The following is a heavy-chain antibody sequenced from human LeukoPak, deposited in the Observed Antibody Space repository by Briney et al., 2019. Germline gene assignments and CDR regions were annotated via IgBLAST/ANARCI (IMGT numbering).Heavy chain of an antibody. CDR1: GFTFSSYS. D-gene: IGHD5-12*01. J-gene: IGHJ4*02. V-gene: IGHV3-23*01. CDR2: ISSSGGNT. CDR3: AKDRPTWPIDY. Sequence: GGSLRLSCAASGFTFSSYSMSWVRQAPGKGLEWVSSISSSGGNTYYPDSVKGRFTISRDNSKNAMYLQMNSLRAEDTAVYYCAKDRPTWPIDYWGQGTLVTVSS.